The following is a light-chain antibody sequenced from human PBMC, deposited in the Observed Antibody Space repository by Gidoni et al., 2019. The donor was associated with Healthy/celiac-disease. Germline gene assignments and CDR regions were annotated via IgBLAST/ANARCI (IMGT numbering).Light chain of an antibody. V-gene: IGKV3-11*01. CDR2: DAS. CDR3: QQRSNWPRALT. J-gene: IGKJ4*01. CDR1: QSVSSY. Sequence: IVLTQSPATLSLSPGERATLSCRASQSVSSYLAWYQQKPGQAPRLLIYDASNRATGIPARFSGSGSGTDFTLTISSLEPEDFVVYYCQQRSNWPRALTFGGGTKVEIK.